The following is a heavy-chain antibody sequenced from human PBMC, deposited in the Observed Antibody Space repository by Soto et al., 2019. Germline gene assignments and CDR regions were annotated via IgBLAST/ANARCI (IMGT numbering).Heavy chain of an antibody. CDR1: GFTFSSYW. Sequence: GGSLRLSCAASGFTFSSYWMHWVRQAPGKGLVWVSRINSDGSSTSYADSVKGRFTISRDNAKNTLYLQMNSLRADDTAVYYCARVSTTVTTTGYDAFDIWGQGTMVTVSS. V-gene: IGHV3-74*01. D-gene: IGHD4-17*01. CDR2: INSDGSST. CDR3: ARVSTTVTTTGYDAFDI. J-gene: IGHJ3*02.